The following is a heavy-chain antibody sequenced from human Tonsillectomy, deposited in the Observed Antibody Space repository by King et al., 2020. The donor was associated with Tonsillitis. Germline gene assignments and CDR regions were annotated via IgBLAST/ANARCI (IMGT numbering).Heavy chain of an antibody. D-gene: IGHD3-22*01. V-gene: IGHV5-51*01. CDR2: IYPGDSDT. J-gene: IGHJ2*01. CDR3: ARPGYYDSSGYYLGWYFDL. Sequence: QLVQSGAEVKKPGESLKISCKGSGDSFTSYWIGWVRQMPGKGREWMGIIYPGDSDTRYSPSFQGQVTISADKSISTAYLQRSSLKASDTAMYYCARPGYYDSSGYYLGWYFDLWGRGTLVTVSS. CDR1: GDSFTSYW.